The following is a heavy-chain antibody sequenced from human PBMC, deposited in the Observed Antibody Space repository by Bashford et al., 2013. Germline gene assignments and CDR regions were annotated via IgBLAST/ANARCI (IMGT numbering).Heavy chain of an antibody. D-gene: IGHD6-13*01. J-gene: IGHJ4*02. CDR2: IIPEGSGA. CDR1: GFTFSSSW. V-gene: IGHV3-74*01. Sequence: GSRRDSPRAASGFTFSSSWMHWVRQASREGGWCGSSRIIPEGSGADYADSVRGRFTISRDNAKNTLYLQMNSLTLEDTAVYYCARVEVATAGIDSWGQGTLVTVSS. CDR3: ARVEVATAGIDS.